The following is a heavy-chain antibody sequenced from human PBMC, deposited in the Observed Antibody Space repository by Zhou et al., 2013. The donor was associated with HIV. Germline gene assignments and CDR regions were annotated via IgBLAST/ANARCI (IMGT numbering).Heavy chain of an antibody. D-gene: IGHD2-21*02. Sequence: VQLQESGPGLVKPSETLSLTCAVTGYSISNNYYWDWIRQPPGKGLEWIGSLYYSGNTYYNPSLNSRVTISMDTSKNQFSLKLSSVTAADTAFYYCARGGDWAFDIWGQGTMVTVSS. V-gene: IGHV4-38-2*01. CDR2: LYYSGNT. CDR3: ARGGDWAFDI. CDR1: GYSISNNYY. J-gene: IGHJ3*02.